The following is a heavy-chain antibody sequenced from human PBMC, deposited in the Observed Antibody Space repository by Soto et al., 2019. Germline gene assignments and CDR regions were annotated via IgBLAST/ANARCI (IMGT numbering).Heavy chain of an antibody. J-gene: IGHJ5*02. CDR3: ARDQGVVVTADNWFDP. CDR1: GGSITDYS. CDR2: IFSSGST. V-gene: IGHV4-4*07. D-gene: IGHD2-21*02. Sequence: SETLSLTCTVSGGSITDYSWVWIRQPAGKGLEWIGRIFSSGSTNYNPSLKGRITMSLDTSKSQFSLKLNSATATDTAVYFCARDQGVVVTADNWFDPWGQGILVTVSS.